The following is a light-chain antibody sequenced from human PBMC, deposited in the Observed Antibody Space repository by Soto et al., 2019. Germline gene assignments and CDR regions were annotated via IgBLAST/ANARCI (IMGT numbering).Light chain of an antibody. V-gene: IGKV1-33*01. CDR3: QQYDSLPPT. J-gene: IGKJ4*01. CDR2: AAS. Sequence: DIQMTQSPSSLSASIGDRVTITCQARQDISNFFNWYRQRPGKAPELLIYAASDLKTGGPPRFSGSGSGTDFTVTISSLQPEDFATYYCQQYDSLPPTFGGGTKVEIK. CDR1: QDISNF.